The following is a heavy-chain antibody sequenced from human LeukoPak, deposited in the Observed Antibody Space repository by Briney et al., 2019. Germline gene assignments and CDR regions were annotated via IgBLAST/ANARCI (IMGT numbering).Heavy chain of an antibody. CDR2: ISSSSSYI. Sequence: GGSLRLSCAASGFTFSSYSVNWVRQAPGKGLEWVSSISSSSSYIYYADSVKGRFTISRDNAKNSLYLQMNSLRAEDTAVYYCARVYSSGWSEGVDYWGQGTLVTVSS. D-gene: IGHD6-19*01. V-gene: IGHV3-21*01. CDR1: GFTFSSYS. CDR3: ARVYSSGWSEGVDY. J-gene: IGHJ4*02.